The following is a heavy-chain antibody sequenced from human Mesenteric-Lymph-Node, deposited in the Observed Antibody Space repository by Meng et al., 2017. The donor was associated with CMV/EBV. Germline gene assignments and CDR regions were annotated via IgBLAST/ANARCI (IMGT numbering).Heavy chain of an antibody. V-gene: IGHV3-7*01. Sequence: GGSLRLSCAASGFTFSRTWMSWVRQAPGKGLEWVANIKEDGGEIYYADSVKGRFTISRDNSKNTLYLQMNSLRAEDTAVYYCARDAWFPAGYWGRGTLVTVSS. CDR2: IKEDGGEI. D-gene: IGHD3-10*01. CDR1: GFTFSRTW. J-gene: IGHJ4*02. CDR3: ARDAWFPAGY.